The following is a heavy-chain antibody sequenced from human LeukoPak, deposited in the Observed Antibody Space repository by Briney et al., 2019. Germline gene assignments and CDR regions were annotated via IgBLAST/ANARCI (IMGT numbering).Heavy chain of an antibody. V-gene: IGHV3-23*01. J-gene: IGHJ4*02. CDR1: GFTFSRYG. CDR2: VSGSGSNT. D-gene: IGHD3-10*01. CDR3: AKGGGGYLDY. Sequence: PGGSLRLSCAASGFTFSRYGMSWVRQAPGKGLEWVSAVSGSGSNTYYTDSAKGRFTISRDNSKNTLYLQMNSLRAEDTAVYYCAKGGGGYLDYWGQGSLVTVSS.